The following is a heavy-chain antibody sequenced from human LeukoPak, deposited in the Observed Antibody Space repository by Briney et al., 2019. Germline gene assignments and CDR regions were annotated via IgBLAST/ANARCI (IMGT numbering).Heavy chain of an antibody. CDR2: IYSGGST. CDR3: ARSYGGYDFGYYYYYMDV. J-gene: IGHJ6*03. V-gene: IGHV3-53*01. CDR1: GFTVSSNY. Sequence: GGSLRLSYAASGFTVSSNYMSWVRQAPGKGLEWVSVIYSGGSTYYADSVKGRFTISRDNSKNTLYLQMNSLRAEDTAVYYCARSYGGYDFGYYYYYMDVWGKGTTVTVSS. D-gene: IGHD5-12*01.